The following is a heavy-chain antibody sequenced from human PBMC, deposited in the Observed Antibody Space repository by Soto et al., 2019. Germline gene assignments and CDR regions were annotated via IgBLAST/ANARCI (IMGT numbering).Heavy chain of an antibody. CDR2: IIPIFGTA. D-gene: IGHD3-16*02. CDR1: GGTFSSYA. V-gene: IGHV1-69*01. Sequence: SVKVSCTSSGGTFSSYAISWVRQAPGQGLEWMGGIIPIFGTANYAQKFQGRVTITADESTSTAYMELSSLRSEDTAVYYCARGQDDYGWGSDRPRGNCAFDRWGKGKMVTV. CDR3: ARGQDDYGWGSDRPRGNCAFDR. J-gene: IGHJ3*02.